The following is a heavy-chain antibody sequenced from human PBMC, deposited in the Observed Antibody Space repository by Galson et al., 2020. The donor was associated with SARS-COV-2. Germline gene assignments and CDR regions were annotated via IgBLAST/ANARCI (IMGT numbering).Heavy chain of an antibody. Sequence: GESLKISCAASGVTFRNYGMSWVRQAPGKGLEWISTINDNAVKTFYADSVKGRFTISRDNSKNTLYLQMNYLRVEDTAIYFCTNTRGDNPIVYPRFMYWGHGTLVIVSS. CDR1: GVTFRNYG. CDR3: TNTRGDNPIVYPRFMY. D-gene: IGHD3-22*01. J-gene: IGHJ4*01. CDR2: INDNAVKT. V-gene: IGHV3-23*01.